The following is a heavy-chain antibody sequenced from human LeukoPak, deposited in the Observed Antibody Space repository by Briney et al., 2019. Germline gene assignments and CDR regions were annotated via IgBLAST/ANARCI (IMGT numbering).Heavy chain of an antibody. CDR3: TTAPHSWWFLL. Sequence: GGSLRLSCAASGFIFSNAWMSWVRQAPGKGLEWIDRIKSKTDGETTDYAAPVKGRFTISRDDSKNTLYLQMNSLKTEDTAVYYCTTAPHSWWFLLWGQGTLVTVSS. V-gene: IGHV3-15*01. CDR1: GFIFSNAW. J-gene: IGHJ4*02. D-gene: IGHD2-15*01. CDR2: IKSKTDGETT.